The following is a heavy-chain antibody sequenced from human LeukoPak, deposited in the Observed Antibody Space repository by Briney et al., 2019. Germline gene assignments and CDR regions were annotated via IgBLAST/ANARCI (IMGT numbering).Heavy chain of an antibody. V-gene: IGHV4-34*01. CDR1: GGSFSGYY. D-gene: IGHD1-26*01. CDR3: ARLWSGAPFDY. J-gene: IGHJ4*02. CDR2: INHSGST. Sequence: PSETLSLTCAVYGGSFSGYYWSWIRQPPGKGLEWIGEINHSGSTNYNPSLKSRISISVDTSKNQFSLRLSFVTAADTAVYYCARLWSGAPFDYWGQGTLVTVSS.